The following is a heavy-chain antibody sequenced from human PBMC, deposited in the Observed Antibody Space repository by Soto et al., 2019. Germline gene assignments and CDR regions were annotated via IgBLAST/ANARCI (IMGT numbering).Heavy chain of an antibody. CDR3: ASTYYDILTGYYRAPYYYYYYGMDV. Sequence: SVKVSCKASGGTFSSYAISWVRQAPGQGLEWMGGIIPIFDTANYAQKFQGRVTITADESTSTAYMELSSLRSEDTAVYYCASTYYDILTGYYRAPYYYYYYGMDVWGQGTTVTVSS. CDR1: GGTFSSYA. CDR2: IIPIFDTA. J-gene: IGHJ6*02. D-gene: IGHD3-9*01. V-gene: IGHV1-69*13.